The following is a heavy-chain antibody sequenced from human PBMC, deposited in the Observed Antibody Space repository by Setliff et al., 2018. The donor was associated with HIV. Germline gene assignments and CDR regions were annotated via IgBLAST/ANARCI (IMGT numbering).Heavy chain of an antibody. D-gene: IGHD3-10*01. CDR3: ARDLADGSGSHNWFDP. Sequence: SETLSLTCAVSGYSISSGYYWGWIRQPPGKGPEWIGSIYHSGSTYYNPFLKSRVTISVDTSKNQFSLKLSSVTAADTAVYYCARDLADGSGSHNWFDPWGQGTLVTVSS. J-gene: IGHJ5*02. CDR2: IYHSGST. CDR1: GYSISSGYY. V-gene: IGHV4-38-2*02.